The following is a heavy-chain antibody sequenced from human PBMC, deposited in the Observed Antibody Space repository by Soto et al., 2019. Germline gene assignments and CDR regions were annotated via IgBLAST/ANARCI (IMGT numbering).Heavy chain of an antibody. CDR1: GYTSSNYY. CDR2: INPNGGTT. V-gene: IGHV1-46*01. J-gene: IGHJ5*02. CDR3: ARDEGFCSGGSCTGWFDH. D-gene: IGHD2-15*01. Sequence: XSVKVSCKASGYTSSNYYINWVRQAPGQGLEWLGVINPNGGTTMYAQKFQGRVNMTRDTSTNTIYMTLSSLRSEDTALYYCARDEGFCSGGSCTGWFDHWGQGTVVTVSS.